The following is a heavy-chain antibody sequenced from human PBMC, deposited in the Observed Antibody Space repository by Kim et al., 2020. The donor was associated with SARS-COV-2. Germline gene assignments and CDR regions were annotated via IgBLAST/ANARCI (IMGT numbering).Heavy chain of an antibody. CDR2: IHNEGGT. Sequence: GGSLRLSCAVSGFSVRNNLMTWVRQAPGKGLEWVSIIHNEGGTFYTDSVKGRFTTSTDSSRNTVFLQLDSLRVEDTAVYYCWRSNLGPGTLLTVSA. CDR3: WRSN. CDR1: GFSVRNNL. J-gene: IGHJ4*02. V-gene: IGHV3-53*01.